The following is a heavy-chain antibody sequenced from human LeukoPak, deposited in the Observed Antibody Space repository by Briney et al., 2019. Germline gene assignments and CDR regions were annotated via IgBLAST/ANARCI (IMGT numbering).Heavy chain of an antibody. CDR1: GGTFSSYA. Sequence: SVKVSCKASGGTFSSYAISWVRQAPGQGLEWMGGIIPIFGTANYAQKFQGRVTITADKSTSTAYMELSSLRSEDTAVYYCARDGIRGYRTTRGGFDYWGQGTLVTVSS. D-gene: IGHD5-18*01. V-gene: IGHV1-69*06. J-gene: IGHJ4*02. CDR3: ARDGIRGYRTTRGGFDY. CDR2: IIPIFGTA.